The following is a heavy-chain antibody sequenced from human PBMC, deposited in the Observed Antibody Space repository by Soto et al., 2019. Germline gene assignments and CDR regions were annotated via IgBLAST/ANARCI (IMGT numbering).Heavy chain of an antibody. CDR3: ARIRSGYDILTGLNYYYYGMDV. V-gene: IGHV2-70*01. Sequence: SGPTLVNPTQTLTLTCTFSGFSLSTSGMCVSWIRQPPGKALEWLALIDWDDDKYYSTSLKTRLTISKDTSKNQVVLTMTNMDPVDTATYYCARIRSGYDILTGLNYYYYGMDVWGQGTTVTVSS. J-gene: IGHJ6*02. CDR1: GFSLSTSGMC. CDR2: IDWDDDK. D-gene: IGHD3-9*01.